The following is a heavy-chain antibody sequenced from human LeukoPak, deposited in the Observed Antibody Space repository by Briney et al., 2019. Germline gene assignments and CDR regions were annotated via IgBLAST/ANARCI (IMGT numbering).Heavy chain of an antibody. D-gene: IGHD2-21*02. J-gene: IGHJ4*02. CDR1: GYTFTGYY. CDR2: INPNSGGT. CDR3: ARDPGSSGFSHDYYFDY. V-gene: IGHV1-2*02. Sequence: ASVKVSCKASGYTFTGYYMHWVRQAPGQGLEWMGWINPNSGGTNYAQKFQGRVTMTRDTSISTAYMELSRLRSDDTAVYYCARDPGSSGFSHDYYFDYWGQGTLVTVSS.